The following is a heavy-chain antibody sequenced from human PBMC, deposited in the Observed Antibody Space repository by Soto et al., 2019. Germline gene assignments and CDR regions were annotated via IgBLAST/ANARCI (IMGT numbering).Heavy chain of an antibody. Sequence: GGSLRLSCAASGFTFSSYSMNWVRQAPGKGLEWVSSISSSSSYIYYADSVKGRFTISRDNAKNSLYLQMNSLRAEDTAVYYCARDQKSSSWYSYYYYGMDVWGQGTTVTVSS. CDR3: ARDQKSSSWYSYYYYGMDV. V-gene: IGHV3-21*01. D-gene: IGHD6-13*01. CDR1: GFTFSSYS. CDR2: ISSSSSYI. J-gene: IGHJ6*02.